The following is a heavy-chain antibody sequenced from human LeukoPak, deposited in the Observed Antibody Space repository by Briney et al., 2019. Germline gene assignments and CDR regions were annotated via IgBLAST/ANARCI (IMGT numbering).Heavy chain of an antibody. D-gene: IGHD3-3*01. V-gene: IGHV7-4-1*02. J-gene: IGHJ6*03. CDR1: GYTFTSYA. CDR2: INTNSGNP. Sequence: ASVKVSCKASGYTFTSYAMNWVRQAPGQGLEWMGWINTNSGNPTYAQGFTGRVVFSLYTSVSTAYLQISSLKAEDTAVYYCAREMASGYDFWSGYYYSKYYYYMVVWGKETTVTVSS. CDR3: AREMASGYDFWSGYYYSKYYYYMVV.